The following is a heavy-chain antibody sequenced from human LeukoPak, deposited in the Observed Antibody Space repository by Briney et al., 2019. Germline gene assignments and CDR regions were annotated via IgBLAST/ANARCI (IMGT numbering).Heavy chain of an antibody. D-gene: IGHD6-19*01. J-gene: IGHJ2*01. Sequence: PSETLSLTCVVYGESFSGYSWSWIRPPPGKGLEWIGEINQRRNTNYNPSLKSRVTISIDTSKNQFSLKLSSVTAADTAVYYCARHGWHAWYFDLWGRGTLVTVSS. CDR1: GESFSGYS. CDR3: ARHGWHAWYFDL. V-gene: IGHV4-34*01. CDR2: INQRRNT.